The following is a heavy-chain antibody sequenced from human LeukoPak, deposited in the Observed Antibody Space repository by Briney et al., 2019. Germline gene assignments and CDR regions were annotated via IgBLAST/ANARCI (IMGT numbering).Heavy chain of an antibody. J-gene: IGHJ4*02. Sequence: PSETLSLTCTVSGGSISSYYWSWIRQPAGKGLEWIGRIYTSGSTNYNPSLRSRVTISVDTSKNQFSLKLSSVTAADTAVYYCARLTVRSGYLYYFDYWGQGTLVTVSS. V-gene: IGHV4-4*07. CDR2: IYTSGST. CDR1: GGSISSYY. D-gene: IGHD3-3*01. CDR3: ARLTVRSGYLYYFDY.